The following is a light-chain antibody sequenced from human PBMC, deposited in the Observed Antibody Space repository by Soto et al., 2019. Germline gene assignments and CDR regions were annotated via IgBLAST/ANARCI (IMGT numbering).Light chain of an antibody. CDR3: ATWDDSPRWV. CDR2: SNN. V-gene: IGLV1-44*01. J-gene: IGLJ7*02. CDR1: SSNIGSNT. Sequence: QSVLTQPPSASGTPGQRVTISCSGSSSNIGSNTVSWYQQLPGTAPKLLIYSNNQRPSGVPDRFSGSKSGTSASLAISGLRSEDEADYYCATWDDSPRWVFGGGTQLTAL.